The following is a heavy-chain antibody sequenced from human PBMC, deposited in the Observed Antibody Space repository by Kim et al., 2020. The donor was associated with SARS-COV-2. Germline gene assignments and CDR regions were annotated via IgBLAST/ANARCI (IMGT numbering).Heavy chain of an antibody. CDR1: GESFSGFS. V-gene: IGHV4-34*01. CDR2: INQSGST. J-gene: IGHJ6*04. D-gene: IGHD3-3*01. CDR3: ARGRVGVVPSPVLGLGPFWKPHSLDV. Sequence: SETLSLTCAVFGESFSGFSWTWIRQSSGKGLERIGEINQSGSTNYNPSLKSRVTMSLDTSRNQFFLTMTSVTAADTAIYYCARGRVGVVPSPVLGLGPFWKPHSLDVWGKGATVTVSP.